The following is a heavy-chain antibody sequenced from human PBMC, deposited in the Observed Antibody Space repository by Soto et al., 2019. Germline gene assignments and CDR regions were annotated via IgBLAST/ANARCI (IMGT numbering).Heavy chain of an antibody. J-gene: IGHJ5*02. CDR1: GYTFTSYT. Sequence: QVRLVHSETEVKKPGASVNVSCKASGYTFTSYTISWVRQAPGQGLEWMGWISANNGNTEFAQKFQDRLTMIADTTTSTAYLELRNLKPDDTAVYYCARSLPWFDRWGQGTLVAVSS. CDR3: ARSLPWFDR. V-gene: IGHV1-18*01. CDR2: ISANNGNT.